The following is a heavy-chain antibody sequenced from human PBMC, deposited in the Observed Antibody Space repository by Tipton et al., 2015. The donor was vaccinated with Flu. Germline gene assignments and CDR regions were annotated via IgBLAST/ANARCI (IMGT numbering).Heavy chain of an antibody. CDR3: ARDFSAVVEGTSRDFRLDF. D-gene: IGHD2-15*01. CDR1: GFTFNSYG. Sequence: SLRLSCAASGFTFNSYGMHWVRQAPGKGLEWVAVIGHDGTWTYCADSLRGRFTVSRDNSKNTLYLHLDRLRAEDTAVYFCARDFSAVVEGTSRDFRLDFWGQGTLVTVSS. V-gene: IGHV3-33*08. J-gene: IGHJ4*02. CDR2: IGHDGTWT.